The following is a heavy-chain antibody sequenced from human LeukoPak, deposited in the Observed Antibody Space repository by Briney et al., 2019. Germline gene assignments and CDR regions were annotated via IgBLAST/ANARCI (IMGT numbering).Heavy chain of an antibody. CDR3: AKDRGSSGYYYDFRF. J-gene: IGHJ4*02. D-gene: IGHD3-22*01. CDR2: ISYDGSNK. CDR1: GFTFSSYG. Sequence: PGRSLRLSCAASGFTFSSYGMHWVRQAPGKGLEWVAVISYDGSNKYYADSVKGRFTISRDNSKNTLYLQMNSLRAEDTAVYYCAKDRGSSGYYYDFRFWGQGTLVTVSS. V-gene: IGHV3-30*18.